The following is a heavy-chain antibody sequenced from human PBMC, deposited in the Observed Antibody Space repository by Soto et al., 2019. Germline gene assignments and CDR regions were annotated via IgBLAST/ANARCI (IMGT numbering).Heavy chain of an antibody. V-gene: IGHV1-3*01. Sequence: ASVKVSCKASGYTFTSYGISWVRQAPGQGLEWTGWINAGNGSTKYSQKFQGRVTITRDTSASTAYMELSSLRSEDTAVYYCARGCSGGSCYLGWFDPWGQGTLVTVSS. CDR3: ARGCSGGSCYLGWFDP. CDR2: INAGNGST. J-gene: IGHJ5*02. D-gene: IGHD2-15*01. CDR1: GYTFTSYG.